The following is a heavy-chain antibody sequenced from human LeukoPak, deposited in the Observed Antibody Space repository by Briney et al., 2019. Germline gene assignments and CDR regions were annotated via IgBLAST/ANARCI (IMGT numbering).Heavy chain of an antibody. V-gene: IGHV1-58*02. Sequence: GASVKVSCKASGFSFTGSVIQWVRQARGQRLEGIGWIVVGSGNTNYAQKFQERVTITRDRSTSTAYMELSSLRSEDTALYYCATHSSRWYDHDAFDIWGQGTMVTVSS. CDR2: IVVGSGNT. J-gene: IGHJ3*02. CDR1: GFSFTGSV. CDR3: ATHSSRWYDHDAFDI. D-gene: IGHD6-19*01.